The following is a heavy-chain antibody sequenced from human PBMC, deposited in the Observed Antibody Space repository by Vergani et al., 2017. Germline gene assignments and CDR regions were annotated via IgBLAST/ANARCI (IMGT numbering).Heavy chain of an antibody. D-gene: IGHD1-1*01. J-gene: IGHJ3*02. CDR1: GFTFTYHG. V-gene: IGHV3-64*01. CDR3: ARQLRTARSGILHAFDI. CDR2: IGNYGGSI. Sequence: EVNLVESGGGLVHPGGSLRLACATSGFTFTYHGMYWVRQGPGKGLEFVSGIGNYGGSIKYGNSVKGRFIISRDNSKRTVFLQMGSLTTEDTGVYYCARQLRTARSGILHAFDIWGHGTLVTVSS.